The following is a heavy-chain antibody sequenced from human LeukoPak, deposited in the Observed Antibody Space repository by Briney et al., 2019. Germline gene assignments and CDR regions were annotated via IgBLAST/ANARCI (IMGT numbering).Heavy chain of an antibody. CDR2: IKQDGSEK. Sequence: GGSLRLFCAASGFTFSSYWMSWVRQAPGKGLEGVANIKQDGSEKYYVDSVKGRFTISRDNAKNSLYLQMSSLRAEDTAVYYCATADVYGDSFDYWGQGTLVTVSS. D-gene: IGHD4-17*01. CDR1: GFTFSSYW. V-gene: IGHV3-7*01. CDR3: ATADVYGDSFDY. J-gene: IGHJ4*02.